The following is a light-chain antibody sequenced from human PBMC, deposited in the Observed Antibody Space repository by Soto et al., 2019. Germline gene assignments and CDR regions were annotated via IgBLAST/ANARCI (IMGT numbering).Light chain of an antibody. J-gene: IGKJ1*01. V-gene: IGKV3-20*01. Sequence: ETVLTHSPGTLSLSPVERATLSCRASQSVSNNYLAWYQQKPGQAPRLLIYGASNRATGIPDRFSGSGSGTDFTLTIGSLEPEDFAVYYCQQYGSSPRTFGQGTKVDIK. CDR3: QQYGSSPRT. CDR2: GAS. CDR1: QSVSNNY.